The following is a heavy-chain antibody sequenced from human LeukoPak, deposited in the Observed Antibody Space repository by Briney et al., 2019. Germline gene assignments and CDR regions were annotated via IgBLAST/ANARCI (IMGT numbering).Heavy chain of an antibody. CDR2: INSDGSST. CDR1: GFTFSSYW. V-gene: IGHV3-74*01. J-gene: IGHJ6*03. CDR3: TRGLAAVYYYYYYMDV. D-gene: IGHD6-13*01. Sequence: PGGSLRLSCAASGFTFSSYWMHWVRQAPGKGLVWVSRINSDGSSTSYADSVKGRFTISRDNAKNTLYLQMNSLRAEDTAVYYCTRGLAAVYYYYYYMDVWGKGTTVTVSS.